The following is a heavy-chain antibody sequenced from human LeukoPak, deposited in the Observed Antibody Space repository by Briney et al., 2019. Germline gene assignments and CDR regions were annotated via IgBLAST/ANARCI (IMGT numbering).Heavy chain of an antibody. V-gene: IGHV1-8*01. CDR3: ATSYYDILTGYYYYYGMDV. D-gene: IGHD3-9*01. Sequence: ASVKVSCKASGYTFTSYDINWVRQATGQGLEWMGWMNPNSGNTGYAQKFQGRVTMTRDTSISTAYMELSRLRSDDTAVYYCATSYYDILTGYYYYYGMDVWGQGTTVTVSS. CDR2: MNPNSGNT. J-gene: IGHJ6*02. CDR1: GYTFTSYD.